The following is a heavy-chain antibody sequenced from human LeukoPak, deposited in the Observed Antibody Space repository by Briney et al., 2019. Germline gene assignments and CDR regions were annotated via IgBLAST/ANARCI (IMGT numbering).Heavy chain of an antibody. CDR3: AKGRLVVTGIDY. Sequence: GGSLRLSRAASGFTFSSYTMSWVRQAPGKGLEWVSAISGSGGRTYYADSVKGRFTMSRDNSKNMLYLQMNSLRVEDTAVYYCAKGRLVVTGIDYWGQGTLVTVSS. V-gene: IGHV3-23*01. D-gene: IGHD2-21*02. CDR1: GFTFSSYT. CDR2: ISGSGGRT. J-gene: IGHJ4*02.